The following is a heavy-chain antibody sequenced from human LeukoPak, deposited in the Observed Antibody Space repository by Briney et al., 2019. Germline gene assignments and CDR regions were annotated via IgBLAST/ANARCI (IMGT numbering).Heavy chain of an antibody. J-gene: IGHJ4*02. CDR2: INPNTGGT. CDR1: GYTFIGYY. V-gene: IGHV1-2*02. D-gene: IGHD3-9*01. Sequence: GASVKVSCKASGYTFIGYYMHWVRQAPGPGLEWMGWINPNTGGTNYAQKFQGRVTMTRNTSISTAYMELSRLRSDAQAVYYCGRSTPLVLFFDVLTGYPPPFDYWGQGTLVTVSS. CDR3: GRSTPLVLFFDVLTGYPPPFDY.